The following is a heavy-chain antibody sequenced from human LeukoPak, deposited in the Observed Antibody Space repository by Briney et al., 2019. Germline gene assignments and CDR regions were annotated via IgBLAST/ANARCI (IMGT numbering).Heavy chain of an antibody. Sequence: GGSLRLSCGASRFIFTHYAMSWVRQAPGKGLEWVSDISGSGGSTYYADSVKGRFTISRDNSKNTLYLQMNSLRAEDTAVYYCAKGLRFLYYFDYWGQGTLVTVSS. CDR3: AKGLRFLYYFDY. CDR2: ISGSGGST. V-gene: IGHV3-23*01. J-gene: IGHJ4*02. D-gene: IGHD3-3*01. CDR1: RFIFTHYA.